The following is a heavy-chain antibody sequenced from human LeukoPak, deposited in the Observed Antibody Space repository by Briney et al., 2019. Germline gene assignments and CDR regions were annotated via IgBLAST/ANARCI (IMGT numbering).Heavy chain of an antibody. Sequence: SETLSLTCSVSGGSISSDCCYWAWIRQPTGKGPEWIGSIYYLGTTHYNPSLKSRVTISVDTSRNQFPLKLTSVTAADTAVYFCARRPRGELDYWGQGALVTVSS. CDR1: GGSISSDCCY. D-gene: IGHD3-16*01. CDR3: ARRPRGELDY. CDR2: IYYLGTT. J-gene: IGHJ4*02. V-gene: IGHV4-39*01.